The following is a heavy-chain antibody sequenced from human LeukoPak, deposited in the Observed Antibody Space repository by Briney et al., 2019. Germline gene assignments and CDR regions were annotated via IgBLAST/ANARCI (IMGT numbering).Heavy chain of an antibody. Sequence: PGGSLRLSCAASGFTFSSYSMNWVGHAPGKGLEWVASISSSSSYIYYPDSVKGRFTISRDNAKTSLYLQMYSLRAEDTAVYHCARDLRPVPDYGDYDSGYFDYWGQGTLVTVSS. CDR1: GFTFSSYS. CDR3: ARDLRPVPDYGDYDSGYFDY. CDR2: ISSSSSYI. D-gene: IGHD4-17*01. J-gene: IGHJ4*02. V-gene: IGHV3-21*01.